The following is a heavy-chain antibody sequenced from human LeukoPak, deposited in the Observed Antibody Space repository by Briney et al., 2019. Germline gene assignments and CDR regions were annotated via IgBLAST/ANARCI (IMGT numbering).Heavy chain of an antibody. CDR3: AELGITMIGGV. V-gene: IGHV3-48*03. CDR2: ISSSDSTI. Sequence: GESLRLSCAASGFTFSSYEMNWVRQAPGKGLEWVSYISSSDSTIYYADSVKGRFTISRDNAKNSLYLQMNSLRAEDTAVYYCAELGITMIGGVWGKGTTVTISS. CDR1: GFTFSSYE. D-gene: IGHD3-10*02. J-gene: IGHJ6*04.